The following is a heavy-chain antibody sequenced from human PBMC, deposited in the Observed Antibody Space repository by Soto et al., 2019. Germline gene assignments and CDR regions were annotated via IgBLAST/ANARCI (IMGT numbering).Heavy chain of an antibody. J-gene: IGHJ6*02. D-gene: IGHD3-10*01. CDR1: DDTSRSYK. Sequence: SETLALPCTVSDDTSRSYKGSWIRQPPGRRLEWIGYIDSSGGTSYNPSLQSRVTISVDTSTKQFSLKLSSVTAADTAVYYCVRQGFGRLHGLVDVWGQGTTVTVSS. CDR2: IDSSGGT. V-gene: IGHV4-59*08. CDR3: VRQGFGRLHGLVDV.